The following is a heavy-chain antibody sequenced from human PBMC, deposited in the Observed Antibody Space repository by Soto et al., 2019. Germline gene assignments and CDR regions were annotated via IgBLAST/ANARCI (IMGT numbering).Heavy chain of an antibody. J-gene: IGHJ4*02. D-gene: IGHD3-22*01. Sequence: SETLSLTCSVSGYSINRGYYWGWIRQAPGKGLEWIGSIYHRGATYYAPSLKARAAISLDTSNNHFTLRLTSVTVADTAIYYCARYQYDSSGPDDEHWGQGALVTVYS. CDR2: IYHRGAT. CDR3: ARYQYDSSGPDDEH. CDR1: GYSINRGYY. V-gene: IGHV4-38-2*01.